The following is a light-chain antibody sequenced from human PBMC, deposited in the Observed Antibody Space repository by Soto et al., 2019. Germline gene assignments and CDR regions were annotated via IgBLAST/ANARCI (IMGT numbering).Light chain of an antibody. CDR1: SGSVSTSYY. V-gene: IGLV8-61*01. Sequence: QAVVTQEPSFSVSPGGTVTLTCGLSSGSVSTSYYPSWYQQTPGQAPRTLIYSTNTRSSGVPDRFSGSILGNKAALTITGAQADDESDYYCVLYMGSGISFGGGTTLTVL. CDR3: VLYMGSGIS. CDR2: STN. J-gene: IGLJ3*02.